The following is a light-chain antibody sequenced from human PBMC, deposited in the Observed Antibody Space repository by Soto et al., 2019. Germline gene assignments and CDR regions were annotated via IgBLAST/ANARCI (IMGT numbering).Light chain of an antibody. J-gene: IGLJ1*01. CDR2: EVS. CDR3: SSYAGSNNYV. V-gene: IGLV2-8*01. CDR1: SSDVGAHNF. Sequence: QSALTQPPSASGSPGQSVTISGTGTSSDVGAHNFVSWHQQHPGKAPKLMIYEVSKRPSGVPDRFSGSKSGNTASLTVSGLQAEDEADYYCSSYAGSNNYVFGPGTKLTVL.